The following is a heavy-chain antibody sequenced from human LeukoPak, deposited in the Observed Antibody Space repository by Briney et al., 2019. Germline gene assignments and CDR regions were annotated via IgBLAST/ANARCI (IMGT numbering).Heavy chain of an antibody. Sequence: ASVKVSCKASGYTFTGYYMHWVRQAPGQGLEWMGWINPNSGGTNYAQKFQGRVTMTRDTSISTAYMELSSLRSEDTAVYYCARFKSGAVASFDPWGQGTLVTVSS. CDR2: INPNSGGT. D-gene: IGHD6-19*01. J-gene: IGHJ5*02. CDR1: GYTFTGYY. V-gene: IGHV1-2*02. CDR3: ARFKSGAVASFDP.